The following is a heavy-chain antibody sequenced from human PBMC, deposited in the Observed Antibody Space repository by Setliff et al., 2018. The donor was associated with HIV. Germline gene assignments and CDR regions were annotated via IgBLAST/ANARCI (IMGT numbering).Heavy chain of an antibody. CDR1: GFTFSGYA. V-gene: IGHV3-30*04. CDR2: ISYDERQK. Sequence: GSLRLSCAASGFTFSGYAMNWVRQAPGKGLEWVAVISYDERQKYYGDSVRGRFTISRDNSKNTLYLQMNTLRAEDTAEYYCAKELAASGLGYFDSWGRGILVTVSS. D-gene: IGHD3-22*01. J-gene: IGHJ4*02. CDR3: AKELAASGLGYFDS.